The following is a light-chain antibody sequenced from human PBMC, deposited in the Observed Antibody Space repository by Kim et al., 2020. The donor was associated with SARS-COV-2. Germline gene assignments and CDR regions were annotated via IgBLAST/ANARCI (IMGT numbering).Light chain of an antibody. V-gene: IGLV3-19*01. CDR3: NSRDSNDYVV. CDR2: GKD. J-gene: IGLJ2*01. CDR1: SLRSYY. Sequence: SSELTQDPAVSVALGQTVRITCQGDSLRSYYATWYQQKPGQAPIFVIYGKDNRPSGVPDRFSGSSSGNTAYLTITGTQAGDEADYYCNSRDSNDYVVFGGGTQLTVL.